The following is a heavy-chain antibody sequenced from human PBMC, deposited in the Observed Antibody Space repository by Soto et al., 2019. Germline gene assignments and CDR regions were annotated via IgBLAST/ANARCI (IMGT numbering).Heavy chain of an antibody. J-gene: IGHJ5*02. D-gene: IGHD3-9*01. V-gene: IGHV4-31*03. CDR2: LSYRGST. CDR3: ATVSATGTRGFDP. Sequence: QVQLQQSGPGLVKPSQTVSLTCTISGGSINSGAYYWGWVRQHPGKGLEWIGDLSYRGSTYYNPSLKRRRNIAADTTNTKVFLNLNSVTTADTAVYYCATVSATGTRGFDPWGQGTLVTVSS. CDR1: GGSINSGAYY.